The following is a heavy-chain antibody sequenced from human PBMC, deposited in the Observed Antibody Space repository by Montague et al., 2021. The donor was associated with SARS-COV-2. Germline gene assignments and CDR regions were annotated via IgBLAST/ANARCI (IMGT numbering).Heavy chain of an antibody. CDR3: ARDIGGSTVTTGGFDY. CDR1: GGSISSGGHY. D-gene: IGHD4-17*01. V-gene: IGHV4-31*03. Sequence: TLSLTCTVSGGSISSGGHYWSWIRQPPGKGLEWIGYIYYSGSTYYNPSLKSRVTISVDTSKNQFSLKLSSVTAADTAVYYCARDIGGSTVTTGGFDYWGQGALVTVSS. CDR2: IYYSGST. J-gene: IGHJ4*02.